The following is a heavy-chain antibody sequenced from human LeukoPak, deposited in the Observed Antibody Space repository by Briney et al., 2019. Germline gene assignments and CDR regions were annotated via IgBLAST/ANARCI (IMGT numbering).Heavy chain of an antibody. CDR2: INHSGST. Sequence: AETLSLTCAVYGGSFSGYYWSWIRQPPGKGLEWIGEINHSGSTNYNPSLKSRVTISVDTSKNQFSLKLSSVTAADTAVYYCARHLGRRGNYWGQGTLVTVSS. CDR3: ARHLGRRGNY. D-gene: IGHD3-16*01. V-gene: IGHV4-34*01. CDR1: GGSFSGYY. J-gene: IGHJ4*02.